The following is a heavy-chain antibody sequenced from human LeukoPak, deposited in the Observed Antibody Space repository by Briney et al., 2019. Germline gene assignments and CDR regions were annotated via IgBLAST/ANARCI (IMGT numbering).Heavy chain of an antibody. CDR1: GGSISSYY. CDR3: ARIPYGDYGIDY. CDR2: IYYSGST. V-gene: IGHV4-59*01. J-gene: IGHJ4*02. Sequence: SETLFLTCTVSGGSISSYYWSWIRQPPGKGLEWIGYIYYSGSTNYNPSLKSRVTISVDTSKNQFSLKLSSVTAADTAVYYCARIPYGDYGIDYWGQGTLVTVSS. D-gene: IGHD4-17*01.